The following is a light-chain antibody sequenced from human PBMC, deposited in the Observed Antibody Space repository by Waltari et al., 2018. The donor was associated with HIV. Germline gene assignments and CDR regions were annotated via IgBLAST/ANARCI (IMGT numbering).Light chain of an antibody. CDR1: QSVNTY. Sequence: EIVLTQSPATLSLSPGERATLSCRASQSVNTYLGCYQQKPGQAPRLLIYDASNRATGIPARFSGSGSGTDFILTISSLEPEDVAVYYCQQRNIWPPMYTFGQGTKLEI. CDR3: QQRNIWPPMYT. CDR2: DAS. V-gene: IGKV3-11*01. J-gene: IGKJ2*01.